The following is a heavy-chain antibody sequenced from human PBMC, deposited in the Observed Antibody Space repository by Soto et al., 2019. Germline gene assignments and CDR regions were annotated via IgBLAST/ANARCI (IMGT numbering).Heavy chain of an antibody. CDR3: ARGFRSSSWYGAKGMDV. J-gene: IGHJ6*02. V-gene: IGHV4-34*01. Sequence: PSETLSLTCAVYGGAFSGYYWSWIRQPPGKGLEWIGEINHSGSTNYNPSLKSRVTISVDTSKNQFSLKLSSVTAADTAVYYCARGFRSSSWYGAKGMDVWGQGTTVTVS. CDR2: INHSGST. D-gene: IGHD6-13*01. CDR1: GGAFSGYY.